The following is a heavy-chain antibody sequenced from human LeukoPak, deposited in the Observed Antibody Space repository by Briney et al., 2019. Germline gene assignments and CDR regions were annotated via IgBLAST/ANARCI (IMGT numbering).Heavy chain of an antibody. CDR1: GFTFSSYA. V-gene: IGHV3-23*01. J-gene: IGHJ4*02. D-gene: IGHD4-17*01. Sequence: GGSLRLSCAASGFTFSSYAMSWVRQAPGKGLEWVSAISGSGGSTYYADSVKGRLTISRDNSKNMLYLQMNSLRAEDTAVYYCAKGYGDYVLGPFDYWGQGSLVTVAS. CDR3: AKGYGDYVLGPFDY. CDR2: ISGSGGST.